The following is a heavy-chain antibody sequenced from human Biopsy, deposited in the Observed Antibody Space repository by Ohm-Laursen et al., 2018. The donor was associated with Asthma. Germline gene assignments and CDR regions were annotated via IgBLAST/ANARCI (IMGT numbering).Heavy chain of an antibody. Sequence: GASVKVSCNASGYNFISFAIHWVRQAPGQRLEWMGWVNTGNGDTKYLQKFQGRVTITRDTSASTAYVELRSLRSEDTATYYCARTYYDFLTGQVKDVFGVWGQGTMVTVSS. D-gene: IGHD3-9*01. J-gene: IGHJ3*01. CDR1: GYNFISFA. V-gene: IGHV1-3*04. CDR3: ARTYYDFLTGQVKDVFGV. CDR2: VNTGNGDT.